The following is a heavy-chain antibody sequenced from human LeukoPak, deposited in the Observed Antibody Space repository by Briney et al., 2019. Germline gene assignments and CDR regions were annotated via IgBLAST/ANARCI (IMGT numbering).Heavy chain of an antibody. CDR2: INQSGST. CDR3: ARAHYVTASPAGGL. CDR1: GGSFSGYY. D-gene: IGHD3-10*02. J-gene: IGHJ4*02. Sequence: SETLSLTCAVYGGSFSGYYWSWIRQPPGKGLEWIGGINQSGSTNYNPSLKSRVTISMDTSKNQFSLKLSSVTAADTAVYYCARAHYVTASPAGGLWGQGTLVTVSS. V-gene: IGHV4-34*01.